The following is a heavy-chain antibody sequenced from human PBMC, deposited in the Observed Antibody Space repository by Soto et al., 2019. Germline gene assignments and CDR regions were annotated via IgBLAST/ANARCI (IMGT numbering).Heavy chain of an antibody. V-gene: IGHV3-23*01. CDR3: AEWARYCSGADCRA. CDR1: GFPFSSRA. CDR2: ISGSGTIT. D-gene: IGHD2-15*01. Sequence: EVQLLESVGGLVQHGGSLRLSCAASGFPFSSRAMSWVRKAPGKGLEWVSAISGSGTITYYADSVKFRFTISRDTSKNTIYMHMNSIGADDTAVYYCAEWARYCSGADCRAWGQGTLGIVYS. J-gene: IGHJ5*02.